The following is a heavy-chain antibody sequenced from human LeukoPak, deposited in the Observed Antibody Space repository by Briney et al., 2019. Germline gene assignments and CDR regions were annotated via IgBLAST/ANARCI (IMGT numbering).Heavy chain of an antibody. D-gene: IGHD3-3*01. CDR1: AFTFSSYS. J-gene: IGHJ4*02. V-gene: IGHV3-21*01. CDR3: ARDRLGVVVEIDY. Sequence: GGSLRLSCAPSAFTFSSYSMNWVRQAPGKWLEWVSSISSSSSYIYYADSVKGRFTISRDNAKNSLYLQMNSLRAEDTAVYYCARDRLGVVVEIDYWGQGTLVTVSS. CDR2: ISSSSSYI.